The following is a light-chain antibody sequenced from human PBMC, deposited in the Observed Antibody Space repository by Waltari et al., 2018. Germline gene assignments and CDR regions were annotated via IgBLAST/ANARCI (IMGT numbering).Light chain of an antibody. CDR2: DVS. CDR3: SSHSNSGSYVV. V-gene: IGLV2-14*03. J-gene: IGLJ2*01. CDR1: SSDVGRYNY. Sequence: SALTQPASVSGSPGQSITISCTGTSSDVGRYNYVSWYQQHPGKAPKLMIYDVSYRPAGVSNRCTGSKAGNTASLTISGLQAEDEADYYCSSHSNSGSYVVFGGGTKLTVL.